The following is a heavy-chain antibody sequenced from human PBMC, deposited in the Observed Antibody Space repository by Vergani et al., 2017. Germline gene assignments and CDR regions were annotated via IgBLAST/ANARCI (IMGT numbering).Heavy chain of an antibody. CDR1: GFTFSSYA. CDR2: ISGSGGST. V-gene: IGHV3-23*01. D-gene: IGHD6-6*01. CDR3: AKGYSSSSEEIDY. J-gene: IGHJ4*02. Sequence: EVQLLESGGGLVQPGGSLRLSCAASGFTFSSYAMSWVRQAPGKGLEWVSAISGSGGSTYYADSVKGRFTISRDNSKNTLYQQMNSLRAEDTAVYYCAKGYSSSSEEIDYWGQGTLVTVSS.